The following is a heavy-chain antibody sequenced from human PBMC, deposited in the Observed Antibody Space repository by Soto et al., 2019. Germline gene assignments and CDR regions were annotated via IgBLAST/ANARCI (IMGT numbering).Heavy chain of an antibody. D-gene: IGHD6-13*01. CDR3: ARLAAAQQLTTPEAPSTNDY. Sequence: ASVKVSCKASGGTFSSYAISWVRQAPGQGLEWMGGIIPIFGTANYAQKFQGRVTITADESTSTAYMELSSLRSEDTAVYYCARLAAAQQLTTPEAPSTNDYWGQGTLVTVSS. J-gene: IGHJ4*02. V-gene: IGHV1-69*13. CDR2: IIPIFGTA. CDR1: GGTFSSYA.